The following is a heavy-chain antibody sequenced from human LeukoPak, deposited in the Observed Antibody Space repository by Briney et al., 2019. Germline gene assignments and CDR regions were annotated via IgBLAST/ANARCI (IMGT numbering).Heavy chain of an antibody. CDR1: GGSFSGYY. Sequence: PSETLSLTCAVYGGSFSGYYWSWIRQPPGKGLEWIGEINHSGSTNYNPSLKSRVTISVDTSKNQFSLKLSSVTAADTAVYYCARPRGYISGWYVAYWGQGTLVTVSS. D-gene: IGHD6-19*01. V-gene: IGHV4-34*01. CDR3: ARPRGYISGWYVAY. CDR2: INHSGST. J-gene: IGHJ4*02.